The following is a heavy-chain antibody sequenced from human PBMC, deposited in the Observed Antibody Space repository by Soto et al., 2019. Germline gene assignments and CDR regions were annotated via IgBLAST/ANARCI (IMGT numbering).Heavy chain of an antibody. CDR1: GYTFTSYY. CDR2: INPSGGST. Sequence: QVQLVQSGAEVKKPGASVKVSCKASGYTFTSYYMHWVRQAPGQGLEWMGIINPSGGSTSYAQKFQGRVTMARDTSTRTVYMELSSLRSEDTAVYYCARARPDYYGSGSYPNWFDPWGQGTLVTVSS. V-gene: IGHV1-46*03. J-gene: IGHJ5*02. D-gene: IGHD3-10*01. CDR3: ARARPDYYGSGSYPNWFDP.